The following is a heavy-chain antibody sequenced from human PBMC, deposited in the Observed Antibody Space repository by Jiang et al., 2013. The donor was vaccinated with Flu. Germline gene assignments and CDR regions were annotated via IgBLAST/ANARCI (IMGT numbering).Heavy chain of an antibody. Sequence: GSGLVKPSQTLSLTCAVSGGSISSGGYSWSWIRQPPGKGLEWIGYIYHSGSTYYNPSLKSRVTISVDRSKNQFSLKLSSVTAADTAVYYCARVGRDGYGAFDIWGQGTMVTVSS. J-gene: IGHJ3*02. CDR3: ARVGRDGYGAFDI. V-gene: IGHV4-30-2*01. CDR1: GGSISSGGYS. CDR2: IYHSGST. D-gene: IGHD5-24*01.